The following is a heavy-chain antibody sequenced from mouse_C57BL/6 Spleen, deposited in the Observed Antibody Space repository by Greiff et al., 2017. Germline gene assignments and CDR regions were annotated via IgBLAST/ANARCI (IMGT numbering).Heavy chain of an antibody. V-gene: IGHV1-61*01. CDR1: GYTFTSYW. CDR2: IYPSDGET. CDR3: ARENYGSNWYFDV. Sequence: QVQLQQPGAELVRPGSSVKLSCKASGYTFTSYWMAWVKQRPGQGLEWIGNIYPSDGETHYNQKFKDKATLTVDKSSSTAYMQLSSLTSEDSAVYYCARENYGSNWYFDVWGTGTTVTVSS. J-gene: IGHJ1*03. D-gene: IGHD1-1*01.